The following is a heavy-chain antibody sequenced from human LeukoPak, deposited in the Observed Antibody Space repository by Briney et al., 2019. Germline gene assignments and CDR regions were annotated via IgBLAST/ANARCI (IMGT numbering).Heavy chain of an antibody. CDR3: ANSLD. CDR2: IYSGGST. D-gene: IGHD2-21*01. Sequence: GSLRLSRAASGFTFSSYGMSWVRQAPGKGLEGVSVIYSGGSTYYADSVKGRFTISRDNSKNTLYLQMNSLRAEDTAVYYCANSLDWGQGTLVTVSS. V-gene: IGHV3-66*01. CDR1: GFTFSSYG. J-gene: IGHJ4*02.